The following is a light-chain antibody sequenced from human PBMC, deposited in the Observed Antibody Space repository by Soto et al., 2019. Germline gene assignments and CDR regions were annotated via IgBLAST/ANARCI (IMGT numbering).Light chain of an antibody. CDR3: QSYDSSLSGYVV. J-gene: IGLJ2*01. V-gene: IGLV1-40*01. Sequence: QSVLTQPPSVSAAPGQRVTISCTGSSSNIGAGYDVHWYQQLPGTAPKLLIYGNSNRPSGVPDRFSGSKSGPSASLAITGLQAEDEADYYSQSYDSSLSGYVVFGGGTKLTVL. CDR1: SSNIGAGYD. CDR2: GNS.